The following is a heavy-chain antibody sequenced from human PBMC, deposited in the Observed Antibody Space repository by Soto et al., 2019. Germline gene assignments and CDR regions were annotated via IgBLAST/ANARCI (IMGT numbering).Heavy chain of an antibody. D-gene: IGHD1-26*01. CDR1: GFTFSEHY. CDR3: ARIRLVGGTNRDRYFEY. J-gene: IGHJ4*02. Sequence: EVQLVESGGGLVQPGGSLRLSCAASGFTFSEHYMDWVRQAPGQGLEGIGRIKNKANSYSTEYAASVQGRFTISRDDSKNSLYLQMNSLKTDDTAVYYCARIRLVGGTNRDRYFEYGGQGTLVTVSS. V-gene: IGHV3-72*01. CDR2: IKNKANSYST.